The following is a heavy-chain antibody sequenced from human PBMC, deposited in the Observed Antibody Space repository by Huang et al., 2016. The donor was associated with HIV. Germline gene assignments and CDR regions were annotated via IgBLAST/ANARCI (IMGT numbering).Heavy chain of an antibody. CDR2: MNPNSGNT. CDR1: GYTFSNYD. Sequence: QVQLVQSGAEVKKPGASVKVSCKASGYTFSNYDINWVRQAPGQGLEWMGWMNPNSGNTGYERKFQGRGTMTRSTSISTAYMELSRLRFEDTAVYYCATLPPVNYGRSGGRVRDYWGQGSLVTVSS. J-gene: IGHJ4*02. CDR3: ATLPPVNYGRSGGRVRDY. D-gene: IGHD2-15*01. V-gene: IGHV1-8*01.